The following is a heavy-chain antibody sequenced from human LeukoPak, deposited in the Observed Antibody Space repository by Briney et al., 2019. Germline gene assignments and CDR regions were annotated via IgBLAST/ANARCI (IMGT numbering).Heavy chain of an antibody. CDR1: GFTFDDYG. Sequence: GGSLRLSCAAPGFTFDDYGMSWVRQAPGKGLEWVSGINWNGGGTGYADSVKGRFTISRDNAKNSLYLQIDSLRAEDTALYYCARDNSNSWHTFDYWGQGTLVTVSS. CDR2: INWNGGGT. V-gene: IGHV3-20*04. D-gene: IGHD6-13*01. J-gene: IGHJ4*02. CDR3: ARDNSNSWHTFDY.